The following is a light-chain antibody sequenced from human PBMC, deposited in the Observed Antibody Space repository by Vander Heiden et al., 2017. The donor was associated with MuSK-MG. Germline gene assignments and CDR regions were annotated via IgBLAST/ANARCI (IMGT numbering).Light chain of an antibody. Sequence: ILMTPSPATLSGSPGERATLSCRASQSVSNNLAWYQQKPGQAPRLLIHGASTRATGIPARFSGSGSGTEFTLTISSLQSEDFAVYYCQQYNNWPYTFGQGTKLEIK. J-gene: IGKJ2*01. CDR1: QSVSNN. CDR2: GAS. CDR3: QQYNNWPYT. V-gene: IGKV3-15*01.